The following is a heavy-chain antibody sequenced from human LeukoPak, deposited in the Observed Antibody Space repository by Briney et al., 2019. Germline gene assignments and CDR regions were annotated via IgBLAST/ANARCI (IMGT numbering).Heavy chain of an antibody. CDR2: IIPMFGTP. CDR3: ARAMNAFDI. D-gene: IGHD2-2*01. Sequence: SVKVSCKASGGTFSNYAFSWMRQAPGQGLEWMGGIIPMFGTPNYAQKFQGRVTITADESTSTAYMELSSLRFEDTAVYYCARAMNAFDIWGPGTMVTVSS. CDR1: GGTFSNYA. J-gene: IGHJ3*02. V-gene: IGHV1-69*13.